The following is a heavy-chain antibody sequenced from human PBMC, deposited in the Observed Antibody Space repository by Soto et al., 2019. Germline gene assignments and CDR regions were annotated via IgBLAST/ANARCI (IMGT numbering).Heavy chain of an antibody. J-gene: IGHJ4*02. CDR1: GGSISSSSYY. D-gene: IGHD6-19*01. CDR2: IYYSGST. CDR3: ARPWDSSGWYVVDY. V-gene: IGHV4-39*01. Sequence: QLQLQESGPGLVKPSETLSLTCTVSGGSISSSSYYWGWIRQPPGKGLEWIGSIYYSGSTYYNPSLKSRVTISVDTSKNQFSLKLSSVTAADTAVYYCARPWDSSGWYVVDYWGQGTLVTVSS.